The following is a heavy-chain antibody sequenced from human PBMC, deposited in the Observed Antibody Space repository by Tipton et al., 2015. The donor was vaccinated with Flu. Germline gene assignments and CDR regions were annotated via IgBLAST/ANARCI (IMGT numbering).Heavy chain of an antibody. V-gene: IGHV4-34*01. CDR3: ARDSYCSGGSCYGVGYFDY. J-gene: IGHJ4*02. CDR2: INHSGST. CDR1: GGSFSGYY. Sequence: LRLSCAVYGGSFSGYYWSWIRQPPGKGLEWIGEINHSGSTNYNPSLKSRVTISVDTSKNQFSLKLSSVTAADTAVYYCARDSYCSGGSCYGVGYFDYWGQGTLVTVSS. D-gene: IGHD2-15*01.